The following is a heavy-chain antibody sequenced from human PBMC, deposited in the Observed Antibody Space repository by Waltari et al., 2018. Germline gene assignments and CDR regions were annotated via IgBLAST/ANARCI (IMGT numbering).Heavy chain of an antibody. J-gene: IGHJ4*02. CDR2: VDPEDVDT. CDR1: GYTFTDYY. CDR3: ATQGQWLVDLFDY. Sequence: EVQLVQSGAEVKKPGATVKISCKVSGYTFTDYYMHWVQQAPGEGLEWKGLVDPEDVDTIYAEKFQGRVTITADTSTDTAYMELSSLRSEDTAGYYCATQGQWLVDLFDYWGQGTLVTVSS. V-gene: IGHV1-69-2*01. D-gene: IGHD6-19*01.